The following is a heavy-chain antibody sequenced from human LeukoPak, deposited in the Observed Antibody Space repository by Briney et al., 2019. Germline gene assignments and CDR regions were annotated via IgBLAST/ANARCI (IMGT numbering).Heavy chain of an antibody. CDR1: GGTISSYA. CDR3: AMAETTDAFDI. D-gene: IGHD1-14*01. J-gene: IGHJ3*02. V-gene: IGHV1-69*06. Sequence: ASVKVSCKASGGTISSYAISWVRQAPGQGLEWMGRIIPIFGTANYAQKFQGRVTITADKSTSTAYMELSSLRSEDTAVYYCAMAETTDAFDIWGQGTMVTVSS. CDR2: IIPIFGTA.